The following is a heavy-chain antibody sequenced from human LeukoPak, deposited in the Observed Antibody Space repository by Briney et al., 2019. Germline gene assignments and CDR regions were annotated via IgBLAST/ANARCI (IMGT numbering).Heavy chain of an antibody. J-gene: IGHJ4*02. CDR2: ISGRGTST. CDR1: GFTFSSYA. CDR3: AKSGQLWSLFDY. Sequence: PGESLRLSCAASGFTFSSYAMSWVRQAPGKGLEWVSVISGRGTSTYYADSVKGRFTISRDNSKNTLYLQMNSLRAEDTAVYYCAKSGQLWSLFDYWGQGTLVTVSS. V-gene: IGHV3-23*01. D-gene: IGHD5-18*01.